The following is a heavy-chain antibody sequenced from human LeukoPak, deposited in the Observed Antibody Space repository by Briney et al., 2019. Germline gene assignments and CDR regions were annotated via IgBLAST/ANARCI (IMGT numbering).Heavy chain of an antibody. CDR1: GSTFTNYA. Sequence: GGSLRLSCAASGSTFTNYAMHWVRQAPGKGLEWVAFISSDGSDKYYADSVRGRFTISRDNSKNMLYLQMNSLRAEDTAVYYCAAYNWNYALDYWGQGTLVTVSS. V-gene: IGHV3-30*14. D-gene: IGHD1-7*01. CDR3: AAYNWNYALDY. J-gene: IGHJ4*02. CDR2: ISSDGSDK.